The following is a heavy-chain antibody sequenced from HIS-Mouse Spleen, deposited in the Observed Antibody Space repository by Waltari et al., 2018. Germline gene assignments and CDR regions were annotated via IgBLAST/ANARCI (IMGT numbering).Heavy chain of an antibody. CDR1: GFTFSSYS. J-gene: IGHJ5*02. Sequence: EVQLVESGGGLVKPGGSLRLSCAASGFTFSSYSMNWVRQAPGKGREWVSSISSSRSYIYYADSVKGRFTISRDNAKNSLYLQMNSLRAEDTAVYYCARDPSGYDNHWGQGTLVTVSS. CDR3: ARDPSGYDNH. CDR2: ISSSRSYI. V-gene: IGHV3-21*01. D-gene: IGHD5-12*01.